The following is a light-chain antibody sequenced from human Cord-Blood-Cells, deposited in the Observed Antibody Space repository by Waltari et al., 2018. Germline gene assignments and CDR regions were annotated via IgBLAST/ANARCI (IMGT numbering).Light chain of an antibody. V-gene: IGLV2-14*01. J-gene: IGLJ2*01. CDR1: SSDVGGYNY. Sequence: QSALTQPASVSGSPGQSITISCTGTSSDVGGYNYVSWYQQHPGKAPKLMISDVRNRPSGVSMRFSGSNTGNTASLTISGLQAEDEADYYCSSYTSSSNVVFGGGTKLTVL. CDR2: DVR. CDR3: SSYTSSSNVV.